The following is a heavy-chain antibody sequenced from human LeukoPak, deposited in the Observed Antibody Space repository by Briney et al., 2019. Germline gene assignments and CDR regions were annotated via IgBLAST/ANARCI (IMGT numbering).Heavy chain of an antibody. CDR1: GFTFSSYA. CDR2: ISYDGSNK. J-gene: IGHJ5*02. Sequence: GGSLRLSCAASGFTFSSYAMHWVRQAPGKGLEWVAVISYDGSNKYYADSVKGRFTISRDNSKNTLYLQMSSLRAEDTAVYYCARVDGWFGGFDPWGQGTLVTVSS. V-gene: IGHV3-30-3*01. D-gene: IGHD3-10*01. CDR3: ARVDGWFGGFDP.